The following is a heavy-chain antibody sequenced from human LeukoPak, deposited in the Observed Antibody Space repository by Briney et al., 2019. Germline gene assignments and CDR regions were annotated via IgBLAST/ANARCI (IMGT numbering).Heavy chain of an antibody. CDR3: ARGSGWCDY. CDR2: IKEDGSEK. CDR1: GFSFSNYW. V-gene: IGHV3-7*03. Sequence: GGSLRLSCAASGFSFSNYWMTWVRQVPGKGLEWVANIKEDGSEKHYVDSVKGRFTISRDNAKNSLYLEMNTLRVEDTAVYYCARGSGWCDYWGQGALVTVSS. J-gene: IGHJ4*02. D-gene: IGHD6-19*01.